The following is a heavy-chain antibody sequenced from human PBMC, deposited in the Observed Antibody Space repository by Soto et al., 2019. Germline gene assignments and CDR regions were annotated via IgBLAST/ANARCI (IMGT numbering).Heavy chain of an antibody. Sequence: QLQLQESGPGLVKPSETLSLTCTVSGGSISSSRYYWGWIRQPPGKGLEWIGSIYYSGSTYYNPSLTSRVTISVDTSKNQFSLKMSSVTAADTEVSYCAPVWFGESQHWGQGTLVTVSS. CDR3: APVWFGESQH. CDR2: IYYSGST. V-gene: IGHV4-39*01. CDR1: GGSISSSRYY. J-gene: IGHJ1*01. D-gene: IGHD3-10*01.